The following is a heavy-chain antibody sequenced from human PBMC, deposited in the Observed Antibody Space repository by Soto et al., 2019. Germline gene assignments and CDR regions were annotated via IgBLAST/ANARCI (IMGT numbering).Heavy chain of an antibody. Sequence: SVKVSCKASGFTFTSSAMQWVRQARGQRLEWIGWIVVGSGNTNYAQKFQERVTITRDMSTSTAYMELSSLRSEDTAVYYCAADPHYYDSSGSYYYYYGMDVWGQGTTVPSP. V-gene: IGHV1-58*02. D-gene: IGHD3-22*01. J-gene: IGHJ6*02. CDR3: AADPHYYDSSGSYYYYYGMDV. CDR2: IVVGSGNT. CDR1: GFTFTSSA.